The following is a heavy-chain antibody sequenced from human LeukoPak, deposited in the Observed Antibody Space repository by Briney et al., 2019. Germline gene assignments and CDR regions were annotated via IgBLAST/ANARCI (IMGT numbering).Heavy chain of an antibody. CDR3: AADTPRPLAQIDY. V-gene: IGHV3-15*01. J-gene: IGHJ4*02. D-gene: IGHD1-1*01. CDR1: GFTFSNAW. CDR2: VRATTDGGTI. Sequence: GGSLRLSCAASGFTFSNAWMSWVRQVPGKGLEWVGRVRATTDGGTIEYTAPVKGRLSISRDDSTNTLYLQMNSLKTEDTAVYYCAADTPRPLAQIDYWGQGALVTVSS.